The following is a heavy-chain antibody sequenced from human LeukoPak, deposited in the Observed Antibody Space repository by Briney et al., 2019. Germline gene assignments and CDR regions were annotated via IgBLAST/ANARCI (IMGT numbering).Heavy chain of an antibody. J-gene: IGHJ3*02. CDR1: GGSISSSSYY. CDR2: SGST. CDR3: ARGRTAVDDAFDI. D-gene: IGHD6-19*01. V-gene: IGHV4-61*05. Sequence: SETLSLTCTVSGGSISSSSYYWGWIRQPPGKGLEWIGYSGSTNYNPSLKSRVTISVDTSKNQFSLKLSSVTAADTAVYYCARGRTAVDDAFDIWGQGTMVTVSS.